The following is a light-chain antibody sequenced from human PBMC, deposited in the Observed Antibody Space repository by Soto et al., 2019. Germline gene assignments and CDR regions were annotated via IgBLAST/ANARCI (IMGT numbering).Light chain of an antibody. Sequence: EIVMTQSPATLSVSPGDGATLSCRASQSVSSNLAWYQQKPGQAPRFLIYGASTRATGIPSRFSGSGSGTEFTLTISSLKSEDFAVYYCQQYDDWPRTFGQGTKVDI. CDR2: GAS. CDR1: QSVSSN. J-gene: IGKJ1*01. V-gene: IGKV3-15*01. CDR3: QQYDDWPRT.